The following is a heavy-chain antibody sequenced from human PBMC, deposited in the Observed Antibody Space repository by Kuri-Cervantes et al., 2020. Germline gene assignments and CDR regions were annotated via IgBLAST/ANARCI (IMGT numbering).Heavy chain of an antibody. CDR1: GGTFSSYT. D-gene: IGHD5-24*01. CDR2: IIPILGIA. V-gene: IGHV1-69*02. Sequence: SVHDSCKASGGTFSSYTIIWVRQAPGQGLEWMGRIIPILGIANYAQKFQGRVTITADKSTSTAYMELSSLCSEDTAVYYFASSTSLHGNVDYWGQGTLVTVSS. J-gene: IGHJ4*02. CDR3: ASSTSLHGNVDY.